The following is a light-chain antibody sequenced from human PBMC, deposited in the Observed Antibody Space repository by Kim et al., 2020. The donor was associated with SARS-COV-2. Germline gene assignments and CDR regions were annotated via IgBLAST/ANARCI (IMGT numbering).Light chain of an antibody. Sequence: DIQMTQSPSTLSASVGDRVTITCRASQNIDNWLAWYQQKPGKAPKLLIYKASRLHSGAPSRFSGSGSGTEFTLTISSLQPDDFAIYFCQQYETYWTFGLGTKVDIK. J-gene: IGKJ1*01. CDR1: QNIDNW. CDR3: QQYETYWT. CDR2: KAS. V-gene: IGKV1-5*03.